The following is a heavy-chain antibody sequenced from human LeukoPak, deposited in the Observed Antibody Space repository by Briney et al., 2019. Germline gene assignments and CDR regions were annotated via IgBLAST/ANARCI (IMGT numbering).Heavy chain of an antibody. J-gene: IGHJ4*02. CDR3: ATLDY. CDR1: GGSIGSGGYS. Sequence: PSETLSLTCAVSGGSIGSGGYSWSWIRQPPGKGLEWIGYIYHSGSTYYNPSLKSRVTISVDRSKNQFSLKLSSVTAADTAVYYCATLDYWGQGTLVTVSS. CDR2: IYHSGST. V-gene: IGHV4-30-2*01.